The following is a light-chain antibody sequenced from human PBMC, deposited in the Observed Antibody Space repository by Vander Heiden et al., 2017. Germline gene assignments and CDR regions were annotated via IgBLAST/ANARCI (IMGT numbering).Light chain of an antibody. CDR2: DAS. Sequence: EIVLTQSPATLSLSPGERATLSCRASQTVGSSLAWYQHKPGQSPRLLIYDASTRATGIPASFSGSGSGTDFTLTITRLEPEDFAVYYCQQCWQWPLTFGAGTKLEIK. CDR1: QTVGSS. V-gene: IGKV3-11*01. J-gene: IGKJ4*01. CDR3: QQCWQWPLT.